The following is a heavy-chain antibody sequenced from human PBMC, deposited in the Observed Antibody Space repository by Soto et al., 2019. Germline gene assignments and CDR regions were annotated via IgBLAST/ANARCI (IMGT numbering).Heavy chain of an antibody. CDR1: GYAFTDYY. J-gene: IGHJ6*02. CDR2: INSKSGGT. Sequence: QVQLVQSGAEVKKPGASVKVSCKASGYAFTDYYMHWVRQAPGQGLEWMGWINSKSGGTNLAQRFQGRVTMTRDTSISTTHLEVSRLRSDDTAIFYCARSDTDMAAPYYGMDVWGQGTTVTVSS. CDR3: ARSDTDMAAPYYGMDV. D-gene: IGHD5-18*01. V-gene: IGHV1-2*02.